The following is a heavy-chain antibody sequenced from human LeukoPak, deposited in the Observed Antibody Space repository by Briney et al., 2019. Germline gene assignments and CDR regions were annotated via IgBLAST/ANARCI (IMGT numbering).Heavy chain of an antibody. Sequence: ASVKVSCKASGYTFTSYDLNWVRQATGQGLEWMGWMNTNNGDTGYAQKFQGRVAMTRNTSISTAYMELSSLRSEDTAVYYCASSRWFGELSADYYYYMDVWGKGTTVTVSS. CDR2: MNTNNGDT. J-gene: IGHJ6*03. CDR3: ASSRWFGELSADYYYYMDV. CDR1: GYTFTSYD. D-gene: IGHD3-10*01. V-gene: IGHV1-8*01.